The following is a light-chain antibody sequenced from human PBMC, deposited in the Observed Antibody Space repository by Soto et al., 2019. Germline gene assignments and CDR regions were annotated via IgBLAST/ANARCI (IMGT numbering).Light chain of an antibody. CDR3: TSYTPTGALV. CDR1: NTDVGGYNY. Sequence: QSALTQPASVSGSPGQSITVSCTGTNTDVGGYNYVSWYQHRPGKAPRLMIYEVRNRLSGVSNSFSGSKSGNTASLTISGLQSEDEADYYCTSYTPTGALVFGSGTKLTVL. CDR2: EVR. V-gene: IGLV2-14*01. J-gene: IGLJ3*02.